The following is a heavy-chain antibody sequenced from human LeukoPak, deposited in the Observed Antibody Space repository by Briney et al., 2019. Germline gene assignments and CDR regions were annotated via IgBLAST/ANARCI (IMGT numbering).Heavy chain of an antibody. CDR2: ISYDGSDK. D-gene: IGHD3-16*01. CDR1: GFTFSSYN. CDR3: ARVPSNDYRVIDY. J-gene: IGHJ4*02. V-gene: IGHV3-30*03. Sequence: GGSLRLSCAASGFTFSSYNMHWVRQAPGKGLEWVAVISYDGSDKSYADSVQGRFTISRDNSKNTLYLQMNSLRSEDTAVYYCARVPSNDYRVIDYWGQGTLVTVSS.